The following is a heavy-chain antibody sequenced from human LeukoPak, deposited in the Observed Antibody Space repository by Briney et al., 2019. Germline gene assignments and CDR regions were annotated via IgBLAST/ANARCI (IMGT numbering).Heavy chain of an antibody. D-gene: IGHD1-7*01. CDR2: VSGSGGAT. CDR3: AKDREGTIADYFDY. Sequence: GGSLRLSCAASRFTFSNYDLSWVRQAPGKGLEWVSTVSGSGGATYYADSVKGRFSVSRDNSKNTLNLQMNSLRGEDTAVYYCAKDREGTIADYFDYWGQGTLVTVSS. J-gene: IGHJ4*02. CDR1: RFTFSNYD. V-gene: IGHV3-23*01.